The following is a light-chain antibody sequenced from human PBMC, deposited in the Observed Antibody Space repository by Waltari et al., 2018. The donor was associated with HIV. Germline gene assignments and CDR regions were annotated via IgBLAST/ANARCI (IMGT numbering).Light chain of an antibody. V-gene: IGLV1-47*01. CDR1: SPNIGNYY. CDR3: ATWDDSLSGVV. Sequence: QSVLTQPPSASATPGQRVTISCSCSSPNIGNYYVYWYQQLPGATPKVLIFRNNRRPSGVPDRFSGSKSGTSASLAISGLRSEDEADYYCATWDDSLSGVVFGGGTKLTVL. CDR2: RNN. J-gene: IGLJ2*01.